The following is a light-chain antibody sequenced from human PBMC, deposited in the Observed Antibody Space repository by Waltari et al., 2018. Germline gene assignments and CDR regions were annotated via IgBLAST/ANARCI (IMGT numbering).Light chain of an antibody. CDR3: QHYSSYSS. J-gene: IGKJ2*03. V-gene: IGKV1-5*03. Sequence: IQMTQSPSTLSASVRARVTITCRASHSISIWLAWYQQKPGRAPKLLIYQTSILESGVPSRFSGSASGTEFTLTISSLQPDDFATYYCQHYSSYSSFGQGTKLEI. CDR1: HSISIW. CDR2: QTS.